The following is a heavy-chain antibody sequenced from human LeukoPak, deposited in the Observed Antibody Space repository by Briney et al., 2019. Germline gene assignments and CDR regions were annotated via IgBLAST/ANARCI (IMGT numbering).Heavy chain of an antibody. V-gene: IGHV3-66*04. CDR2: IYSGGST. D-gene: IGHD1/OR15-1a*01. CDR3: ARHLQGSPEQIDY. CDR1: GFTVSSNY. J-gene: IGHJ4*02. Sequence: GGSLRLSCAASGFTVSSNYMSWVRQAPGKGLEWVSVIYSGGSTYYADSVKGRFTISRDNSKNTLYLQMNSLRAEDTAVYYCARHLQGSPEQIDYWGQGTLVTVSS.